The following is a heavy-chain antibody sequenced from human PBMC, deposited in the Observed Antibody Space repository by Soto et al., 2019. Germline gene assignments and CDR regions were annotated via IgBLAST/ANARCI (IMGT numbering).Heavy chain of an antibody. CDR2: IDPSDSQT. CDR1: GYSFAGYW. D-gene: IGHD5-18*01. V-gene: IGHV5-10-1*01. Sequence: GESLKISCKGSGYSFAGYWITWVRQKPGKGLEWMGRIDPSDSQTYYSPSFRGHVTISVTKSITTVFLQWSSLRASDTAMYYCARQIYDADTGPNCQYYFDSWGQGTPVTVSS. J-gene: IGHJ4*02. CDR3: ARQIYDADTGPNCQYYFDS.